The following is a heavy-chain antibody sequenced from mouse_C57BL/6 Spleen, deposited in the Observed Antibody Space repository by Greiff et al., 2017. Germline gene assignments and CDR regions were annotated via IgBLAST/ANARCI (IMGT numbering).Heavy chain of an antibody. D-gene: IGHD3-2*02. CDR1: GYTFTSYW. CDR3: AREAQATYFDY. Sequence: QVHVKQSGAELVKPGASVKMSCKASGYTFTSYWITWVKQRPGQGLEWIGDIYPGSGSTNYNEKFKSKATLTVDTSSSTAYMQLSSLTSEDSAVYYCAREAQATYFDYWGQGTTLTVSS. CDR2: IYPGSGST. J-gene: IGHJ2*01. V-gene: IGHV1-55*01.